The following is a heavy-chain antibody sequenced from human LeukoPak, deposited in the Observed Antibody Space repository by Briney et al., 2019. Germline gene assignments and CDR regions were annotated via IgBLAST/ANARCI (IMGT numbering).Heavy chain of an antibody. CDR2: ISYSSSYI. D-gene: IGHD2-2*01. J-gene: IGHJ3*02. CDR3: ARDLYCSSISRTDAFDI. Sequence: GGSLRLSCAASGFTFSSYTMNWVRQAPGKGLEWVSSISYSSSYIYYADSVKGRFTISRDNAKNSLYLQMNTLRAEDTAVYYCARDLYCSSISRTDAFDIWGQGTMVTASS. CDR1: GFTFSSYT. V-gene: IGHV3-21*01.